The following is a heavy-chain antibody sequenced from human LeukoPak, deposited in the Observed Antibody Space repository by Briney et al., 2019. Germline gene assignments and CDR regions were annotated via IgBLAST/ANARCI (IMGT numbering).Heavy chain of an antibody. CDR3: AIGRSWESFFDY. CDR1: GGSMNSYY. D-gene: IGHD3-16*02. CDR2: IYYSGST. J-gene: IGHJ4*02. V-gene: IGHV4-59*01. Sequence: NPSETLSLTCTVSGGSMNSYYWSWIRQPPGKGLEWIGYIYYSGSTNYNPSLNSRVTISLDTSKNQFSLKLTSVTAADTALYYCAIGRSWESFFDYWGQGTLVTVSS.